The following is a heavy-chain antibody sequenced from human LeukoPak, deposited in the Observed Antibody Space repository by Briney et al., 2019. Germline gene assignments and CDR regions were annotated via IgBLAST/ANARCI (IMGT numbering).Heavy chain of an antibody. V-gene: IGHV1-69*13. J-gene: IGHJ4*02. CDR1: GATFSRSA. CDR3: ARVDTHSGSLLFDY. Sequence: SVKLSCNASGATFSRSAFTWVRQALGQGLEWMGGIIPLFGTANYTQKFQGRVTFTADDSSSTTYMELSSLRSEDTAVYYCARVDTHSGSLLFDYWGQGTLVTVSS. D-gene: IGHD1-26*01. CDR2: IIPLFGTA.